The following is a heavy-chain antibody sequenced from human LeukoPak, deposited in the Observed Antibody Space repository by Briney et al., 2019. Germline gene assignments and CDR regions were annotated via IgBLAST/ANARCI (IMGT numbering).Heavy chain of an antibody. CDR3: ARRQKAPYYDFWSGYSGEGDDAFDI. Sequence: PGGSLRLSCAASGFTFSSYAMSWVRQPPGKGLAWIGEINHSGSTNYNTSLKSRVTISVDTSKKQFSLKLSSVTAADTALYYCARRQKAPYYDFWSGYSGEGDDAFDIWGQGTMVTVSS. J-gene: IGHJ3*02. D-gene: IGHD3-3*01. CDR1: GFTFSSYA. V-gene: IGHV4-34*01. CDR2: INHSGST.